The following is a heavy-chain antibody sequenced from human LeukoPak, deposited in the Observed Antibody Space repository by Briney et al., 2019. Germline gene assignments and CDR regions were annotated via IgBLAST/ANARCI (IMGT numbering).Heavy chain of an antibody. J-gene: IGHJ4*02. V-gene: IGHV3-9*01. CDR3: AKDHTDSWLYFFAS. D-gene: IGHD3-9*01. CDR1: GFTFDNYA. CDR2: ITWNGGYI. Sequence: PGGSLRLSCAASGFTFDNYAMHWVRQAPGKGLEWVSGITWNGGYIAYADSVKGRFTISRDNAKNSLYLQMNSLRGEDTAVYYCAKDHTDSWLYFFASWGQGTLVAVSS.